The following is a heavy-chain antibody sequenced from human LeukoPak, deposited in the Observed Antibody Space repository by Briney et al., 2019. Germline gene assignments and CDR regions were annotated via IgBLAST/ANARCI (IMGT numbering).Heavy chain of an antibody. CDR3: GRLPGSIYYLDL. D-gene: IGHD6-13*01. CDR2: IYESGNT. V-gene: IGHV4-4*03. Sequence: PPGTLSLTCTVSGASISSTNWWSWVRQPPGKGLEWIGEIYESGNTNYNPSLKGRVTISVDKAKNQFSLKLTSVTAADTAVYYCGRLPGSIYYLDLWGQGTLVTVSS. CDR1: GASISSTNW. J-gene: IGHJ4*02.